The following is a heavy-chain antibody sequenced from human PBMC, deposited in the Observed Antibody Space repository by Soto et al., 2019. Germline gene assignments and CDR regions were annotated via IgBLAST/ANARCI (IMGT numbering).Heavy chain of an antibody. CDR1: GGSISSGGYS. Sequence: SENLSLTCAVSGGSISSGGYSWSWIRQPPGKGLEWIGYIYHSGSTYYNPSLKSRVTISVDTSKNQFSLKLSSVTAADTAVYYFASQGRQLCLLNWIAPSGQGTLVTVSS. V-gene: IGHV4-30-2*03. CDR3: ASQGRQLCLLNWIAP. D-gene: IGHD5-18*01. CDR2: IYHSGST. J-gene: IGHJ5*02.